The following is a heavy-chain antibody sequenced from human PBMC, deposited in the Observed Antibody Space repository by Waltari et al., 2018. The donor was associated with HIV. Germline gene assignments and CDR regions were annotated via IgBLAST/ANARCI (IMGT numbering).Heavy chain of an antibody. J-gene: IGHJ6*02. Sequence: QLQLQESGPGLVKPSETLSLTCTVSGGSISSSSYYWGWIRQPPGKGLEWIGNIYYSGSTNTNPALKSRVTISVDTSKNQFSLKLSSVTAADTAVYYCARAICSSTSCLAYFYYGMDVWGQGTTVTVSS. D-gene: IGHD2-2*01. V-gene: IGHV4-39*07. CDR1: GGSISSSSYY. CDR3: ARAICSSTSCLAYFYYGMDV. CDR2: IYYSGST.